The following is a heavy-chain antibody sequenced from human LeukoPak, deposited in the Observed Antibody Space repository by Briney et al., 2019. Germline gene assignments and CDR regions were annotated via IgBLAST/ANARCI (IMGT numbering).Heavy chain of an antibody. D-gene: IGHD1-1*01. J-gene: IGHJ4*02. CDR2: IKQDGSEK. Sequence: GGSLRLSCTTSGFFFSTYWMNWVRQAPGKGLEWVAAIKQDGSEKYYVDSVKGRFTISRDNAENSLYLQMNSLRAEDTAVYYCARLFRDVTTFDYWGQGTLVTVSS. CDR1: GFFFSTYW. CDR3: ARLFRDVTTFDY. V-gene: IGHV3-7*01.